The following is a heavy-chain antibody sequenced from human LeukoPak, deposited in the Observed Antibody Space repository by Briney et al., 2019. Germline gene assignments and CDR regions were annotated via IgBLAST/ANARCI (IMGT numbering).Heavy chain of an antibody. CDR3: ARTGDIVVVPTVYYYYYYGMDV. V-gene: IGHV1-2*02. CDR1: GYTFTGYY. D-gene: IGHD2-15*01. J-gene: IGHJ6*02. Sequence: ASVKVSCKASGYTFTGYYMHWVRQAPGQGLEWMGWINPNRGGTNYAQKFQGRVTMTRDTSISTAYMELSRLRSDDTAVYYCARTGDIVVVPTVYYYYYYGMDVWGQGTTVTVSS. CDR2: INPNRGGT.